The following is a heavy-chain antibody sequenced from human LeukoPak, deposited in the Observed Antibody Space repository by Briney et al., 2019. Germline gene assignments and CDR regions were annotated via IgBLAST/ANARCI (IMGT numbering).Heavy chain of an antibody. D-gene: IGHD3-9*01. CDR2: IWYDGSNK. J-gene: IGHJ5*02. V-gene: IGHV3-33*01. Sequence: PGGSLRLSCAASGFIFSSYGMHWVRQAPGKGLEWVAVIWYDGSNKYYADSVKGRFTISRDNSKNTLYLQMNSLRAEDTAVYYCARKENILTGYYDHWGQGTLVTVSS. CDR1: GFIFSSYG. CDR3: ARKENILTGYYDH.